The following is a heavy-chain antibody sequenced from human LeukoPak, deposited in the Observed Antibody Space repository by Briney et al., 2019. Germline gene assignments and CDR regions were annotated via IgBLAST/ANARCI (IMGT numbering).Heavy chain of an antibody. CDR3: ARFIAAPYYFDY. J-gene: IGHJ4*02. V-gene: IGHV3-23*01. D-gene: IGHD6-13*01. CDR1: GFTFSNYA. CDR2: INGNGDST. Sequence: GGSLRLSCAASGFTFSNYAMNWVRQAPGKGLEWVSAINGNGDSTYYADSVKGRFTISRDNAKNSLYLQMNSLRAEDTAVYYCARFIAAPYYFDYWGRGTLVTVSS.